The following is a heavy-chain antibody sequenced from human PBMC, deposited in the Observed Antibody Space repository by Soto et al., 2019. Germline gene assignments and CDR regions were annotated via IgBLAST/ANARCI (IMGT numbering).Heavy chain of an antibody. V-gene: IGHV3-64D*06. Sequence: LRLSCSASGFIFSSYAMHWVRQAPGKGLDHVSAISGNGETTYDADSVKGRFTISRDNSKNTLYLQMSSLRPEDTAVYYCVKDTWGWGYFDYWGQGILVTVSS. CDR3: VKDTWGWGYFDY. CDR2: ISGNGETT. CDR1: GFIFSSYA. D-gene: IGHD3-16*01. J-gene: IGHJ4*02.